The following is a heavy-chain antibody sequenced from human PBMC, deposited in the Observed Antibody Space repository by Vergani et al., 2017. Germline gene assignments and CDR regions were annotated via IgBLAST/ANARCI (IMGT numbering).Heavy chain of an antibody. CDR1: GGTFSSYA. J-gene: IGHJ6*03. CDR2: IIPIFGTA. D-gene: IGHD2-15*01. Sequence: QVQLVQSGAEVKKPGSSVKVSCKASGGTFSSYAISWVRQAPGQGLEWMGGIIPIFGTANYAQKFQGRVTITADESTSTAYMELSSLRSEETAVYYCARVEILSKDGPYYYYMDVWGKGTTVTVSS. V-gene: IGHV1-69*13. CDR3: ARVEILSKDGPYYYYMDV.